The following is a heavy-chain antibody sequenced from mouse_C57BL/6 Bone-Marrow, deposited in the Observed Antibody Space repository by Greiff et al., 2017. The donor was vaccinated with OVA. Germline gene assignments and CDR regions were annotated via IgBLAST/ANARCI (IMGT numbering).Heavy chain of an antibody. Sequence: QVQLQPSGAELVKPGASVKMSCKASGYTFTTYPIEWMKQNHGKSLEWIGNFHPYNDDTKYNEKFKGKATLTVEKSSSTVYLELSRLTSDESSVYYCARPGEYDGDWFAYWGQGTLVTVSA. CDR2: FHPYNDDT. CDR1: GYTFTTYP. D-gene: IGHD2-14*01. V-gene: IGHV1-47*01. CDR3: ARPGEYDGDWFAY. J-gene: IGHJ3*01.